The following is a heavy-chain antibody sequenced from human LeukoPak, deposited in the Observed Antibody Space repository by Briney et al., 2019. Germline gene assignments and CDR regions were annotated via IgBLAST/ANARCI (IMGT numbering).Heavy chain of an antibody. V-gene: IGHV4-34*01. D-gene: IGHD3-9*01. CDR3: ARGIYDILTGPLDY. CDR2: INHSGST. CDR1: GGSFSGYY. J-gene: IGHJ4*02. Sequence: ETLSLTCAVYGGSFSGYYWSWIRQPPGKGLEWIGEINHSGSTNYNPSLKSRVTISVDTSKNQFSLKLSSVTAADTAVYYCARGIYDILTGPLDYWGQGTLVTVSS.